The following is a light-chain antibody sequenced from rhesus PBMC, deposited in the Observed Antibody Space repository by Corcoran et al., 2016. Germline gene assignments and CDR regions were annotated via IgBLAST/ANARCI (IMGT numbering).Light chain of an antibody. Sequence: ETVVTQSPATLSLSPGERATLSCRASQSVGSNLAWYQQQPGQAPKPLIYDASSRATGIPDRVSGRWSGTEFTLTISSLGPEYVGVYYCQQYNNWNSFGPGTKVEI. CDR2: DAS. CDR3: QQYNNWNS. V-gene: IGKV3-42*02. J-gene: IGKJ2*01. CDR1: QSVGSN.